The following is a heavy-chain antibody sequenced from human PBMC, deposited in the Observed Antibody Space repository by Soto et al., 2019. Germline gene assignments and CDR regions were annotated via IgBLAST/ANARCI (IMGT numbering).Heavy chain of an antibody. CDR1: GGTFSSYA. D-gene: IGHD3-10*01. CDR3: ARKTYYGSGSYNWFDP. CDR2: ISPIFGTT. V-gene: IGHV1-69*01. Sequence: QVPLVQSGAEVKKPGSSVKVSCKASGGTFSSYAVNTISWVRQAPGQGLEWMGGISPIFGTTHYAQKFQGRLTITADETTSTAYMELRSLRSEDTAVYYCARKTYYGSGSYNWFDPWGQGTLVTVSS. J-gene: IGHJ5*02.